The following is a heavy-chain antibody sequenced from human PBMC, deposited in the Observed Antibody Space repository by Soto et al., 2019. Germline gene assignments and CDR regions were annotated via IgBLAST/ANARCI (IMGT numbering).Heavy chain of an antibody. CDR1: GFTVSSNY. J-gene: IGHJ6*03. D-gene: IGHD6-19*01. CDR3: ARGRNSGWPKRYYYYYMDV. Sequence: GGSLRLSCAASGFTVSSNYMSWVRQAPGKGLEWVSVIYSGGSTYYADSVKGRFTISRHNSKNTLYLQMNSLRAEDTAVYYCARGRNSGWPKRYYYYYMDVWGKGTTVTVSS. V-gene: IGHV3-53*04. CDR2: IYSGGST.